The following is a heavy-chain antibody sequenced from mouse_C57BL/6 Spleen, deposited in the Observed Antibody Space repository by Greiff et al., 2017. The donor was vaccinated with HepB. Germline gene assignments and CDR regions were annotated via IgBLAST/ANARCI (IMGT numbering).Heavy chain of an antibody. V-gene: IGHV1-22*01. CDR2: INPNNGGT. CDR1: GYTFTDYN. D-gene: IGHD2-3*01. CDR3: ARYVYDGYYNYFDY. J-gene: IGHJ2*01. Sequence: VQLQQSGPELVKPGASVKMSCKASGYTFTDYNMHWVKQSHGKSLEWIGYINPNNGGTSYNQKFKGKATLTVNKSSSTAYMELRSLTSEDSAVYYCARYVYDGYYNYFDYWGQGTTLTVSS.